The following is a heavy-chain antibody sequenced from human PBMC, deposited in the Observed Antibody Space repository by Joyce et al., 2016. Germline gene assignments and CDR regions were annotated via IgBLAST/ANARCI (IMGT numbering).Heavy chain of an antibody. CDR3: AGPSRGVTMVQGVDPSRAGYYYYAMDV. D-gene: IGHD3-10*01. Sequence: QVQLVQSGAEVKKPGSSVKVSCKASGGTFSSYAISWVRQAPGQGLEWMGEITPILDKPNYAQKCRGRVTITADESTSTAYMELSSLRSEDTAGYCWAGPSRGVTMVQGVDPSRAGYYYYAMDVWGQGTTVTVSS. CDR1: GGTFSSYA. V-gene: IGHV1-69*01. CDR2: ITPILDKP. J-gene: IGHJ6*02.